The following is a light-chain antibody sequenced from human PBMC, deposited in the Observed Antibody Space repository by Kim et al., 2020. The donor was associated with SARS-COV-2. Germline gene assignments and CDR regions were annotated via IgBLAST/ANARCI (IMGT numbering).Light chain of an antibody. CDR2: EDD. CDR1: SGRIDDNY. V-gene: IGLV6-57*03. CDR3: QSYNRDNVL. Sequence: KTGNTSCTRCSGRIDDNYVQWYQQRPGGVPTAVIYEDDQRPSGVSDRFSGSIDNSYNSASLTISGLRTEDEADYYCQSYNRDNVLFGGGTQLTVL. J-gene: IGLJ2*01.